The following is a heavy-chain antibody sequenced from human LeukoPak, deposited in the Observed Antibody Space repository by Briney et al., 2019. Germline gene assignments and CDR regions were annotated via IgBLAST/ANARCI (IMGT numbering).Heavy chain of an antibody. CDR3: ARLGPYDHVWGSYLRSRAAFDY. V-gene: IGHV4-34*01. D-gene: IGHD3-16*02. J-gene: IGHJ4*02. CDR2: INHSGST. CDR1: GGSFSGYY. Sequence: SETLSLTCAVYGGSFSGYYWSWIRQPPGKGLEWIGEINHSGSTNYNPSLKSRVTISVDTSKNQFSLKLSSVTAADTAVYYCARLGPYDHVWGSYLRSRAAFDYWGQGTLVTVSS.